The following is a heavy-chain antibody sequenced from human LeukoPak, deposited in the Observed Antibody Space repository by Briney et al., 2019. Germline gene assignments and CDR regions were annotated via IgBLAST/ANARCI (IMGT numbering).Heavy chain of an antibody. V-gene: IGHV4-59*01. CDR1: GGSISSYY. D-gene: IGHD3-3*01. J-gene: IGHJ3*02. Sequence: SETLSLTCTVSGGSISSYYWSWIRQPPGKGLEWIGYIYYSGSTNYNPSLKSRVTISVDTSENQFSLKLSSVTAADTAVYYCARDFGVVIIGAFDIWGQGTMVTVSS. CDR3: ARDFGVVIIGAFDI. CDR2: IYYSGST.